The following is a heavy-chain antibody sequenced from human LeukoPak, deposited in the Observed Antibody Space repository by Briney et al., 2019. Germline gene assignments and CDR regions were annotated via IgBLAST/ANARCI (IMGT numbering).Heavy chain of an antibody. CDR3: ARVGHCSSTSCYHYYYYYGMDV. V-gene: IGHV3-74*01. Sequence: GGSLRLSCAASGFTFSSYWMHWVRQAPGRGLLWVSRINIDGRSTSYADSVKGRFTISRDNAKNTLYLQMNSLRAEDTAVYYCARVGHCSSTSCYHYYYYYGMDVWGKGTTVTVSS. CDR1: GFTFSSYW. D-gene: IGHD2-2*01. CDR2: INIDGRST. J-gene: IGHJ6*04.